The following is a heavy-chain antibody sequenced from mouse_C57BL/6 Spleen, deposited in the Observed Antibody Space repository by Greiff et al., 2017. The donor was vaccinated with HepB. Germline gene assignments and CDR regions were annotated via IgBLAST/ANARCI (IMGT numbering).Heavy chain of an antibody. CDR1: GYSFTGYY. J-gene: IGHJ4*01. D-gene: IGHD2-5*01. Sequence: VQLQHSGPELVKPGASVKISCKASGYSFTGYYMNWVKQSPEKSLEWIGEINPSTGGTTYNQKFKAKATLTVDKSSSTAYMQLKSLTSEDSAVYYCAGSNYYYAMDYWGQGTSVTVSS. CDR2: INPSTGGT. V-gene: IGHV1-42*01. CDR3: AGSNYYYAMDY.